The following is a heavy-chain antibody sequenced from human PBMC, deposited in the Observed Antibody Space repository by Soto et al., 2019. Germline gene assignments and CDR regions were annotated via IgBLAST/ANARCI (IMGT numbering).Heavy chain of an antibody. CDR2: VSYDGGNE. D-gene: IGHD1-1*01. J-gene: IGHJ4*02. CDR1: GFTFRSYA. Sequence: QVQLVESGGGVVQPGRSLRLSCTASGFTFRSYAMHWVHHAPGKGLEWVASVSYDGGNEHYADSVKGRFTISRDNSKNTMSLHMNSLRVEGTALFYCARATGYHKWDTLNDRGQGTQLTVSS. V-gene: IGHV3-30-3*01. CDR3: ARATGYHKWDTLND.